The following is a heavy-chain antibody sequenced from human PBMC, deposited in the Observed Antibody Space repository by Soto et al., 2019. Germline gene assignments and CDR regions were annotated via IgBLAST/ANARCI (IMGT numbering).Heavy chain of an antibody. Sequence: GASVKVSCKASGGTFSSYAISWVRQAPGQGLEWMGGIIPIFGTANYAQKFQGRVTITADESTSTAYMELSSLRSEDTAVYYCARGGEWLRLGLVVRHFDYWGQGTLVTVSS. CDR3: ARGGEWLRLGLVVRHFDY. V-gene: IGHV1-69*13. D-gene: IGHD5-12*01. J-gene: IGHJ4*02. CDR2: IIPIFGTA. CDR1: GGTFSSYA.